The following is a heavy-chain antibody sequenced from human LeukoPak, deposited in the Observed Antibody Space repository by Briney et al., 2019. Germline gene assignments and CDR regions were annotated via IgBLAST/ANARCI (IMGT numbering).Heavy chain of an antibody. J-gene: IGHJ3*02. CDR1: GFTFSSYS. CDR2: ISSSSSYI. Sequence: GGSLRLSCAASGFTFSSYSMNWVRQAPGKGLEWVSSISSSSSYIYYADSVKGRFTISRDNAKNSLYLQMNSLRSDDTAVYYGAKDASSSWHWGAFDIWGQGTMVTVSS. D-gene: IGHD6-13*01. V-gene: IGHV3-21*01. CDR3: AKDASSSWHWGAFDI.